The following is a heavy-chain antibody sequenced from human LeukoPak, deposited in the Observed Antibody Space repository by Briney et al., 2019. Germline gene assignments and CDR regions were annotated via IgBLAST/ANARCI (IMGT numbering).Heavy chain of an antibody. D-gene: IGHD2-21*01. V-gene: IGHV1-46*01. CDR2: INPSGGST. CDR3: ATTEHIVTAFDI. J-gene: IGHJ3*02. Sequence: GASVKVSCKASGYTFTSYYMHWVRQAPGQGLEWMGIINPSGGSTSYAQKFQGRVTMTRDTSTSTVYMELSSLRSEDTAVYYCATTEHIVTAFDIWGQGTMVTVSS. CDR1: GYTFTSYY.